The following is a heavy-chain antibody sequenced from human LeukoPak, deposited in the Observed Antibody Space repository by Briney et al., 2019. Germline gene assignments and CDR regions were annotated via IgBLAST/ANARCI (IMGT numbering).Heavy chain of an antibody. V-gene: IGHV1-2*02. CDR1: GYTFTGYY. J-gene: IGHJ4*02. CDR2: INPNSGGT. CDR3: ARELGTGFDFWRGYYPY. D-gene: IGHD3-3*01. Sequence: ASGNLSCNASGYTFTGYYMHWVRGAPGQGLGRMGGINPNSGGTNYEQKLQGRVTMTRSTSTRTAYMELSRRRYDDTAVYYCARELGTGFDFWRGYYPYSGEGGLVTVSS.